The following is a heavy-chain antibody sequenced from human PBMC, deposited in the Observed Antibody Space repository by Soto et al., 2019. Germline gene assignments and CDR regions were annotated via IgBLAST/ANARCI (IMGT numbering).Heavy chain of an antibody. J-gene: IGHJ6*02. CDR3: AKRASDSKHYYYYYCMDV. CDR1: VFTFSSYA. D-gene: IGHD3-22*01. Sequence: GSLRLSCAASVFTFSSYAMSWVRQAPGKGLEWVSAISGSGGSTYYADSVKGRFTISRDNSKNTLYLQMNSLRAEDTAVYYCAKRASDSKHYYYYYCMDVWGQGTTVTVSS. CDR2: ISGSGGST. V-gene: IGHV3-23*01.